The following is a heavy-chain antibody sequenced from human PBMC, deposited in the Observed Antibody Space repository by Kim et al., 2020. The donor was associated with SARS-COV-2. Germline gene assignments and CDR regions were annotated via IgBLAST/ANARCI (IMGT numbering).Heavy chain of an antibody. Sequence: GGSLRLSCAASGFTFSSYAMHWVRQAPGKGLEWVAFISYDGGNKYYADSVKGRFTISRDNSKNTLYLQVNSLRAEDTAVYYCVRGFAAVRPELDYWGQGTLVTVSS. V-gene: IGHV3-30-3*01. CDR3: VRGFAAVRPELDY. J-gene: IGHJ4*02. CDR2: ISYDGGNK. CDR1: GFTFSSYA. D-gene: IGHD6-6*01.